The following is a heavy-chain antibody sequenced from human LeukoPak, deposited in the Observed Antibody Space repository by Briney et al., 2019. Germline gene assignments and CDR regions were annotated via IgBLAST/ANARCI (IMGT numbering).Heavy chain of an antibody. D-gene: IGHD4-17*01. CDR3: AREKPHPDYGVLFYFDY. CDR1: GGSISSGGYY. Sequence: SETLSLTCTVSGGSISSGGYYWSWIRQHPGKGLEWIGYIYNSESTYYNPSLKSRVSISVDTSKNQFSLKLTSVTAADTAVYYCAREKPHPDYGVLFYFDYWGQGTLVTVSS. J-gene: IGHJ4*02. CDR2: IYNSEST. V-gene: IGHV4-31*03.